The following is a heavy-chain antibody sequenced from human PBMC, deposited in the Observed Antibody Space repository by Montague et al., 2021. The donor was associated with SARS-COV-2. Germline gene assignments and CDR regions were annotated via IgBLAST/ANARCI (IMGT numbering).Heavy chain of an antibody. CDR1: GFTFSSYA. V-gene: IGHV3-30*04. J-gene: IGHJ6*02. Sequence: SLRLSCAASGFTFSSYAMHWVRQAPGKGLEWVAVISYDGSNKYYADSVKGRFTISRDNAKNSLYLQMNGLRAEDTAVYYCVRDMGVGYSYGQYYYYGMDVWGQGTTVTVSS. D-gene: IGHD5-18*01. CDR3: VRDMGVGYSYGQYYYYGMDV. CDR2: ISYDGSNK.